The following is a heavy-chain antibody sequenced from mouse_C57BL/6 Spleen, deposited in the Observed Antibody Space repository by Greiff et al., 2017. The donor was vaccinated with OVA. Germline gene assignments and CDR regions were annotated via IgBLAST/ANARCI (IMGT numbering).Heavy chain of an antibody. CDR3: TRGGSNFGFDW. J-gene: IGHJ2*01. V-gene: IGHV1-5*01. D-gene: IGHD2-5*01. CDR2: INSGNSDT. CDR1: GYTFTSYW. Sequence: EVKLQESGTVLARPGASVKMSCKTSGYTFTSYWMHWVKQRPGQGLEWIGAINSGNSDTRYNQKFKGKAKLTAVTAASTAYMELSSLTNEDSAVYYCTRGGSNFGFDWWGQGTTLTVSS.